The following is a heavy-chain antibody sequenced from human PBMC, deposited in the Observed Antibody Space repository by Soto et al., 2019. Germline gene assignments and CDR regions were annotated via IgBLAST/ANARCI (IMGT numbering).Heavy chain of an antibody. D-gene: IGHD1-26*01. J-gene: IGHJ4*02. CDR1: GFTFNNFG. Sequence: GGSLRLSCVTSGFTFNNFGMKWVRQATGKGLEWVSSISASGFNKYYADSVKGRFTISRDDSKNTLYLQINSLRAEDTATYYCARSFSDSYYDLDFWGQGTLVTVSS. V-gene: IGHV3-23*01. CDR3: ARSFSDSYYDLDF. CDR2: ISASGFNK.